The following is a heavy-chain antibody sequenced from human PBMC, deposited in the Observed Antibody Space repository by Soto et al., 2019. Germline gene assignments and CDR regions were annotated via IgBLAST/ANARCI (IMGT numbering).Heavy chain of an antibody. CDR3: ARASARKDIVATKGLLPTVTTGGFDY. CDR2: IDYSGST. D-gene: IGHD5-12*01. Sequence: SETLSLTCAVSGGSISTYNYYWGWIRQPPGKGLEWIGSIDYSGSTYYNPSLKSRVTISVDASKNQFSLKVSSGTAADTAVYYCARASARKDIVATKGLLPTVTTGGFDYWGQGTLVTVSS. J-gene: IGHJ4*02. V-gene: IGHV4-39*01. CDR1: GGSISTYNYY.